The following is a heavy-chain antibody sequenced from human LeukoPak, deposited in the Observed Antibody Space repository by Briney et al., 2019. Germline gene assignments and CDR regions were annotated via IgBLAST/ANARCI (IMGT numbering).Heavy chain of an antibody. Sequence: ASVKVSCKASGYTFTSYGISWVRQAPGQGLEWMGSISAYNGNTNYAQKLQGRVTMTTDTSTSTAYMELRSLRSDDTAVYYCAREFHRAAAINKHPGYNWFDPWGQGTLVTVSS. CDR2: ISAYNGNT. CDR3: AREFHRAAAINKHPGYNWFDP. D-gene: IGHD6-25*01. V-gene: IGHV1-18*01. J-gene: IGHJ5*02. CDR1: GYTFTSYG.